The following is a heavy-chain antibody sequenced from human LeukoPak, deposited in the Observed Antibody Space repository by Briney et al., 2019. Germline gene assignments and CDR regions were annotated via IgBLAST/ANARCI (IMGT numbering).Heavy chain of an antibody. Sequence: PSETLSLTCTVSGDSISNYFWSWIRQPPGKGLEWIGYIYHSGSTNSNPSLKGRVTLSEDMSRNQFSLKLTSVTAADSAVYFCARFLHYNDTSGSPFHVPAFDIWGQGTMVTVSS. D-gene: IGHD3-22*01. V-gene: IGHV4-59*01. CDR3: ARFLHYNDTSGSPFHVPAFDI. J-gene: IGHJ3*02. CDR1: GDSISNYF. CDR2: IYHSGST.